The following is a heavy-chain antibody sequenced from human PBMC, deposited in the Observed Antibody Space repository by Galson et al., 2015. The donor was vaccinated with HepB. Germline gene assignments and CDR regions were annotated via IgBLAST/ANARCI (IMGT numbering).Heavy chain of an antibody. Sequence: PALVKSTQTLTLTCTFSGFSLSTSVVGVGWIRQPPGKALEWLALISWNDDKPYRPSLKSRLTVTKDTSKNQVVLTMTNVDPVVTATYYCAQHASCGSDCFVDFDFWGHGTLVTVSS. V-gene: IGHV2-5*01. CDR3: AQHASCGSDCFVDFDF. CDR2: ISWNDDK. CDR1: GFSLSTSVVG. D-gene: IGHD2-21*01. J-gene: IGHJ4*01.